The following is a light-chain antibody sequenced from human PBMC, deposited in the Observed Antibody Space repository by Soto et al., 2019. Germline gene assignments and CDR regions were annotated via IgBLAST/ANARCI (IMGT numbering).Light chain of an antibody. J-gene: IGKJ4*01. CDR1: ESVSNS. Sequence: ETVLTQSPATLSLSPGERATLSCRASESVSNSLAWYQHKPGQALRLLIYNASNRATGIPARFSGSGSGTDFTLTISSLEPEDFAVYFCQHRAGWPPALTFGGGTKVEIK. CDR3: QHRAGWPPALT. V-gene: IGKV3-11*01. CDR2: NAS.